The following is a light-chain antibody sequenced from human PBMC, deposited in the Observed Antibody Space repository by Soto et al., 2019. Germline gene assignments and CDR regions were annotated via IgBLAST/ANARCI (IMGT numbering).Light chain of an antibody. J-gene: IGLJ2*01. Sequence: QSALTQPASVSGSPGQSITISCTGTSSDVGSYKFVSWYQQHPVKAPKLMIYEGSKRPSGVSNRFSGSESGNTASLTISGLQAEDEADYYCCSYAGSSTLVFGGGTKLTVL. CDR1: SSDVGSYKF. V-gene: IGLV2-23*01. CDR2: EGS. CDR3: CSYAGSSTLV.